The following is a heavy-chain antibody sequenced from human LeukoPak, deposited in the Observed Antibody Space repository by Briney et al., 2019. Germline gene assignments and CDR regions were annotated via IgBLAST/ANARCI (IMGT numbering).Heavy chain of an antibody. D-gene: IGHD3-22*01. CDR1: GGSITSSY. CDR3: ARSNDTSGYFYWFDL. CDR2: MYYTGST. Sequence: SETLSLTCAVSGGSITSSYWSWIRQSPGRGLEWVGSMYYTGSTSYHPFLKSRLTISLDTSRTQFSLKLSSVTPADTALYYCARSNDTSGYFYWFDLWGQGSLVTVSS. V-gene: IGHV4-59*01. J-gene: IGHJ5*02.